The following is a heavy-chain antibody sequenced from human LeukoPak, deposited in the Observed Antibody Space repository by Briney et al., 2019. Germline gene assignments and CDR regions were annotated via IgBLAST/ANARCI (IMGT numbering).Heavy chain of an antibody. CDR2: INTSGGST. CDR3: ARMGSQYQLLYSYHYYYMDV. CDR1: GYTFTIYY. J-gene: IGHJ6*03. Sequence: ASVNLSWTASGYTFTIYYMRWVRQAPGQGLEWMGRINTSGGSTSYAQNLQCRVTMSREMSTRTVHMQLSSLRSEDTAVYYCARMGSQYQLLYSYHYYYMDVWGKGTTVTVSS. D-gene: IGHD2-2*02. V-gene: IGHV1-46*04.